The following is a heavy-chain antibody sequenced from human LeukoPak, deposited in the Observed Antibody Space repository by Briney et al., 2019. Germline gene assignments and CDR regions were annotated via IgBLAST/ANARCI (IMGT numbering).Heavy chain of an antibody. CDR1: GNYW. J-gene: IGHJ6*02. Sequence: PGGSLRLSCVASGNYWMHWVRQVPGKGLLWVSRINSDGSATIYADSVRGRFTISRDNAKNTLYLQMSGLRVEDTAVYHCASDSPYYGMDVWGQGTTVTVSS. CDR2: INSDGSAT. V-gene: IGHV3-74*01. CDR3: ASDSPYYGMDV.